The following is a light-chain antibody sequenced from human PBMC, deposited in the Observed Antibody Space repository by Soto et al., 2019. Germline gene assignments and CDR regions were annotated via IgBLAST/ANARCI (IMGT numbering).Light chain of an antibody. CDR1: QSVSGN. CDR3: QQYNNWPPWT. V-gene: IGKV3-15*01. Sequence: EIVITQSPATLSVSPGERATLSCRASQSVSGNLAWYQQKPGQAPRLLIYDASTRATGIPARFSGSGSGTEFTLTINSLQSEDFAVYYCQQYNNWPPWTFGQGTKVDIK. J-gene: IGKJ1*01. CDR2: DAS.